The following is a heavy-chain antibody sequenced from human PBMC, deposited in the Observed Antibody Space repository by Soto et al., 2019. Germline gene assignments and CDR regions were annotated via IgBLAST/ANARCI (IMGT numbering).Heavy chain of an antibody. V-gene: IGHV4-39*02. CDR3: ARERESVLDASYYFDY. CDR1: GGSISSSSYY. D-gene: IGHD2-2*03. CDR2: IYYSGST. J-gene: IGHJ4*02. Sequence: SETLSLTCTVSGGSISSSSYYWGWIRQPPGKGLEWIGSIYYSGSTYYNPSLKSRVTISVDTSKNQFSLNLRSVTAADTAVYYCARERESVLDASYYFDYWGQGTVVTVSS.